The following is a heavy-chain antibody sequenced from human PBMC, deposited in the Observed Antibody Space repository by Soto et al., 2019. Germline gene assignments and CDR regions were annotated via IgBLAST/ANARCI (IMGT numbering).Heavy chain of an antibody. CDR1: GFSFSFYV. Sequence: PGGSLRVSCETSGFSFSFYVMHWVRQSPGKGLEWVAVIWYDASKQFYAASVEGRFTISRDNSKAILYLQMNSLRAEDTAVYYCAAWAEGATEVHWGQGTLVTVSS. D-gene: IGHD2-15*01. V-gene: IGHV3-33*01. CDR3: AAWAEGATEVH. J-gene: IGHJ4*02. CDR2: IWYDASKQ.